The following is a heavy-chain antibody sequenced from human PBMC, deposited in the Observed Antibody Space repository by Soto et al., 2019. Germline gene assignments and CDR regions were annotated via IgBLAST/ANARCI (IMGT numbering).Heavy chain of an antibody. J-gene: IGHJ5*02. D-gene: IGHD5-12*01. V-gene: IGHV1-18*01. CDR3: ARHHGPTTSENWFDP. CDR2: ISTYSGDT. Sequence: QVHLVQSGVEVKTPGASVKVSCQASGYTFFTYDISWVRQAPGQGLEWMGWISTYSGDTKYAQKFQGRVTMTTDTSTMTAYRSLRSLRSDDTAVYYCARHHGPTTSENWFDPWGQGTLVTVSS. CDR1: GYTFFTYD.